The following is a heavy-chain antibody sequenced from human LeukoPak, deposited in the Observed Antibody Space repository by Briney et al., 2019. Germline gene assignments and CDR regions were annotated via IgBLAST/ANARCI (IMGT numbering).Heavy chain of an antibody. CDR3: ARGIAAAEYYYYYYMDV. Sequence: GGSLRLSCAASGFTFSSYSMNWVREAPGKGLEWGSYISISSSTIYYADSVKGRFAISRDNAKNSLYLQMNSLRAEDTAVYYCARGIAAAEYYYYYYMDVWGKGTTVTVSS. J-gene: IGHJ6*03. V-gene: IGHV3-48*01. D-gene: IGHD6-13*01. CDR1: GFTFSSYS. CDR2: ISISSSTI.